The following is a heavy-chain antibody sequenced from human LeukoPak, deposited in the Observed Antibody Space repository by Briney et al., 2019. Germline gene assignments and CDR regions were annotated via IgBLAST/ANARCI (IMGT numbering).Heavy chain of an antibody. Sequence: SETLSLTCTVAGGSISSYYWSWIRQPAGKGLEWIGRIYSSGSTNYNPSLKSRVTMSVDTSKNQFSLKLRSVTAADTAVYYCAGTYYDILTGYHYTGDYWGQGTLVTVSS. CDR3: AGTYYDILTGYHYTGDY. D-gene: IGHD3-9*01. CDR1: GGSISSYY. V-gene: IGHV4-4*07. CDR2: IYSSGST. J-gene: IGHJ4*02.